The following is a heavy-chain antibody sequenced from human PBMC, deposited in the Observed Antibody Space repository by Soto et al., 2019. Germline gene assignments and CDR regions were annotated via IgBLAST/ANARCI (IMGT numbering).Heavy chain of an antibody. J-gene: IGHJ4*02. D-gene: IGHD2-15*01. CDR2: IYYSAST. Sequence: SETLSLTCTLSGGSISSYYWSWIRQPPGKGLEWIGYIYYSASTNYNPSLKSRVTISVDTSKNQFSLKLSSVTAADTAVYYCARGPLRGGYCSGGSCHLAADYWGQGTLVTVSS. CDR3: ARGPLRGGYCSGGSCHLAADY. V-gene: IGHV4-59*01. CDR1: GGSISSYY.